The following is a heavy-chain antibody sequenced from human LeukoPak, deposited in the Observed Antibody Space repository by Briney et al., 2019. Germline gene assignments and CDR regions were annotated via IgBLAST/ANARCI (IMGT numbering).Heavy chain of an antibody. J-gene: IGHJ4*02. CDR1: GFTFSSYG. CDR2: IWSDETTK. Sequence: GGSLRLSCAASGFTFSSYGMHWVRQAPGKGLEWVAVIWSDETTKYYADSVKGRFTISRDNSKNTLYLQMNSLRAEDTAVYYCAREAAYSGGRLYYFDYWGQGTLVTVSS. D-gene: IGHD1-26*01. CDR3: AREAAYSGGRLYYFDY. V-gene: IGHV3-33*01.